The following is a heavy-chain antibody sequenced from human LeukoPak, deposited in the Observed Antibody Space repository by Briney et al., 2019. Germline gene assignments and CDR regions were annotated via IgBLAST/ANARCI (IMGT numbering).Heavy chain of an antibody. CDR1: GGSISSGGYY. D-gene: IGHD4-17*01. Sequence: SETLSLTCTVSGGSISSGGYYWSWIRQHPGKGLEWIGYIYYSGSTYYNPSLKSRVTISVDTSKNQFSLKLSSVTAADTAVYYCARDQPYGEYFDYWGQGTLVTVSS. J-gene: IGHJ4*02. V-gene: IGHV4-31*03. CDR2: IYYSGST. CDR3: ARDQPYGEYFDY.